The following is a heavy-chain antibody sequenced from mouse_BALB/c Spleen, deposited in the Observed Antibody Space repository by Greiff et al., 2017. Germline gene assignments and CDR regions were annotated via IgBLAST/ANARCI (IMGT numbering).Heavy chain of an antibody. CDR2: ISSGGST. V-gene: IGHV5-6-5*01. J-gene: IGHJ3*01. CDR1: GFTFSSYA. D-gene: IGHD2-3*01. Sequence: EVKLVESGGGLVKPGGSLKLSCAASGFTFSSYAMSWVRQTPEKRLEWVASISSGGSTYYPDSVKGRFTISRDNARNILYLQMSSLRSEDTAMYYCARLIYDGYPWFAYWGQGTLVTVSA. CDR3: ARLIYDGYPWFAY.